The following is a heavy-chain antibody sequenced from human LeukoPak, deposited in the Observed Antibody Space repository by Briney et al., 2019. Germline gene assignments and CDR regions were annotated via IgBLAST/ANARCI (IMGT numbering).Heavy chain of an antibody. D-gene: IGHD2-2*01. CDR2: ISSSSSYI. Sequence: GGSLRLSCAASGFTFSSYSMNWVRQAPGKGLEWVSSISSSSSYIYYADSVKGRFTISRDNAKKSLYLQMNSLRAEDTAVYYCAREQGYCSSTSCYPNHAFAIWGQGTMVTVSS. V-gene: IGHV3-21*01. CDR3: AREQGYCSSTSCYPNHAFAI. CDR1: GFTFSSYS. J-gene: IGHJ3*02.